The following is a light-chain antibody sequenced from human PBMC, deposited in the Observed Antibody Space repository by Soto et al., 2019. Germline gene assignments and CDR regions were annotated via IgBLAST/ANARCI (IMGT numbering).Light chain of an antibody. J-gene: IGLJ2*01. V-gene: IGLV1-51*01. CDR2: DNN. Sequence: QSVLTQPPSVSAAPGQKVTISCSGNSSNIGNNYVSWYQQLPGTAPKLLIYDNNKRPSGIPDRFSGSKSGTSATLGITGLQTGDEADYYCGTWDSSLSAVVFGGRTKLTVL. CDR1: SSNIGNNY. CDR3: GTWDSSLSAVV.